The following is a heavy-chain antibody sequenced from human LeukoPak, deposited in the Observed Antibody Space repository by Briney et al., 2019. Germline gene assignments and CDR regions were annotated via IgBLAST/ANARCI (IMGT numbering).Heavy chain of an antibody. V-gene: IGHV4-34*01. CDR3: ASPYYYGSGSYCWGCMDV. J-gene: IGHJ6*03. D-gene: IGHD3-10*01. CDR1: GGSISSYY. Sequence: PSETLSLTCTVSGGSISSYYWGWIRQPPGKGLEWIGEINHSGSTNYNPSLKSRVTISVDTSKHQFSLKLSSVTAADTAVYYCASPYYYGSGSYCWGCMDVWGKGTTVTISS. CDR2: INHSGST.